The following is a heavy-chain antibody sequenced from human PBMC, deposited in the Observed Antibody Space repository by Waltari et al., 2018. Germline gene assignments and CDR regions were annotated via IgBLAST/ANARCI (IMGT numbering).Heavy chain of an antibody. CDR2: ISYDGSNK. J-gene: IGHJ3*02. D-gene: IGHD6-13*01. CDR3: ARDLDSSSWWAGPDAFDI. CDR1: GFTFSSYA. V-gene: IGHV3-30-3*01. Sequence: QVQLVESGGGVVQPGRSLRLSCAASGFTFSSYAMHWVRQAPGKGLEWVAVISYDGSNKYYADSVKGRFTSSRDNSKNTRYLQMNSLRAEDTAVYYCARDLDSSSWWAGPDAFDIWGQGTMVTVSS.